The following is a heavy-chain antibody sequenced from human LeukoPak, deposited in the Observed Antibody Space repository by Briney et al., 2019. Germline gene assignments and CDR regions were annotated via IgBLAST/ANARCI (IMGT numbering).Heavy chain of an antibody. CDR3: ARVSIAAAGTGYYYGMDV. Sequence: SETLSLTCTVSGGSISSSSYYWSWIRQPPGKGLEWIGYIYYSGSTNYNPSLKSRVTISVDTSKNQFSLKLSSVTAADTAVYYCARVSIAAAGTGYYYGMDVWGQGTTVTVSS. D-gene: IGHD6-13*01. J-gene: IGHJ6*02. V-gene: IGHV4-61*01. CDR2: IYYSGST. CDR1: GGSISSSSYY.